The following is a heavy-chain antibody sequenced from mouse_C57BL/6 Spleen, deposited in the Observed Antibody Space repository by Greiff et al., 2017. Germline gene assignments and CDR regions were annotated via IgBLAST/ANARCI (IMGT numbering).Heavy chain of an antibody. CDR3: ARPGTAAWFAY. V-gene: IGHV5-17*01. CDR1: GFTFSDYG. D-gene: IGHD3-3*01. CDR2: ISSGSSTI. J-gene: IGHJ3*01. Sequence: EVHLVESGGGLVKPGGSLKLSCAASGFTFSDYGMHWVRQAPEKGLEWVAYISSGSSTIYYADTVKGRFTISRDNAKNTLFLQMTSLRSEDTAMYYGARPGTAAWFAYWGQGTLVTVSA.